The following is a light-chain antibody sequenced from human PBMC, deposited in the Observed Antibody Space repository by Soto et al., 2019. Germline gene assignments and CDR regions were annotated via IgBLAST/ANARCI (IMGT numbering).Light chain of an antibody. J-gene: IGKJ5*01. Sequence: DIQMTQSPSSLSASVGDRVTITCRASHTIDNYLSWYQQKPGKAPKLLIYAASNLQRGVPSRFSGSGSGTDFTLTISSLQPGDVAKYCRQPKTTFGLGTRLEIK. CDR1: HTIDNY. CDR2: AAS. V-gene: IGKV1-39*01. CDR3: QPKTT.